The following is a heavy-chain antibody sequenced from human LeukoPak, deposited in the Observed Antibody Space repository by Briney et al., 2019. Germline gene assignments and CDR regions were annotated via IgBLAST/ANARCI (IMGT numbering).Heavy chain of an antibody. CDR1: GFTSSSYA. V-gene: IGHV3-23*01. D-gene: IGHD7-27*01. CDR2: ISGSGGST. J-gene: IGHJ4*02. Sequence: GGSLRLSCAASGFTSSSYAMSWVRRAPRKGLEWVSAISGSGGSTYYADSVKGRFTISRDNSKNTLYLQMNSLRAEDTAGYYWSKGESNWDAGDFGYWGQGTLVTVSS. CDR3: SKGESNWDAGDFGY.